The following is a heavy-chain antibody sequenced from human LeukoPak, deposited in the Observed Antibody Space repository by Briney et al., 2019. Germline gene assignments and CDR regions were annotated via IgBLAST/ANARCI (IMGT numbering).Heavy chain of an antibody. CDR2: IKQDGSEE. Sequence: GGSLRLSCEASGFAFSRYAMSWVRHPPGKGLEWVASIKQDGSEEYYVDSVKGRFTISRDNSWNSLYLQMNSLRAEDTAVYYCTRDRRYYYGMDVWGQGTTVTVSS. CDR3: TRDRRYYYGMDV. V-gene: IGHV3-7*05. CDR1: GFAFSRYA. J-gene: IGHJ6*02.